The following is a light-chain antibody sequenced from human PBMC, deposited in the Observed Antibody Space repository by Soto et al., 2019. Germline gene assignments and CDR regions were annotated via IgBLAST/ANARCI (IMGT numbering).Light chain of an antibody. CDR3: QQRSNKIT. J-gene: IGKJ3*01. CDR2: DAS. CDR1: QSVGSY. Sequence: DIVLTQSPATLSLSPGERATLSCRASQSVGSYLAWYQQKPGQAPRLLIYDASNRATGIPARFSGSGSGTDFTLTISSLEPEDFAVYYCQQRSNKITFGPGTTVDIK. V-gene: IGKV3-11*01.